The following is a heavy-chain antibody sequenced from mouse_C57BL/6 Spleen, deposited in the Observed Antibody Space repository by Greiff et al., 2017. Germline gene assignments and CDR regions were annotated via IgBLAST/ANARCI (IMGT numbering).Heavy chain of an antibody. CDR3: ARGGTYYLYAMDY. Sequence: QVQLQQPGAELVKPGASVKLSCKASGYTFTSYWMHWVKQRPGQGLEWIGMIHPNSGSTNYNEKLKSKATLTVDKSSSTAYMQLSSLTSEDSAVYYCARGGTYYLYAMDYWGQGTSVTVSS. CDR1: GYTFTSYW. J-gene: IGHJ4*01. D-gene: IGHD1-1*02. V-gene: IGHV1-64*01. CDR2: IHPNSGST.